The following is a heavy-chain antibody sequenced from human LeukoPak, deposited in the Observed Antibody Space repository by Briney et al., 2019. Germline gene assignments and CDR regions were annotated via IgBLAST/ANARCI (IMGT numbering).Heavy chain of an antibody. D-gene: IGHD6-19*01. CDR2: INPSGGST. Sequence: ASVKVSCKASGYTFTGYYMHWVRQAPGQGLEWMGIINPSGGSTSYAQRFQGRVTMTRDMSTSTVYMELSSLRSEDTAVYYCARALSSSGWTDYWGQGTLVTVSS. V-gene: IGHV1-46*01. J-gene: IGHJ4*02. CDR3: ARALSSSGWTDY. CDR1: GYTFTGYY.